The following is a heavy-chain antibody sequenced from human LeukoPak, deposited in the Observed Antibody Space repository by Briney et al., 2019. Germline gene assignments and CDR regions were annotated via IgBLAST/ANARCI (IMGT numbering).Heavy chain of an antibody. CDR1: GGSISSSSYY. V-gene: IGHV4-39*07. CDR3: ARLAPRRAITMIVVVTNRGAFDI. J-gene: IGHJ3*02. CDR2: IYYSGST. Sequence: PSETLSLTCTVSGGSISSSSYYWGWIRRPPGKGLEWIGSIYYSGSTYYNPSLKSRVTISVDTSKNQFSLKLSSVTAADTAVYYCARLAPRRAITMIVVVTNRGAFDIWGQGTMVTVSS. D-gene: IGHD3-22*01.